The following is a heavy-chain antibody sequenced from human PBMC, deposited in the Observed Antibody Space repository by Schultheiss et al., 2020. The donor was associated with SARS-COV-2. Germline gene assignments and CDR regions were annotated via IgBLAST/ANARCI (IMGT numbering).Heavy chain of an antibody. CDR3: AKGPYYDFWSGGWFDP. Sequence: GGSLRLSCAASGFSFSNYEMNWVRQAPGKGLEWVSVIYSGGSTHYADSVKGRFTISRDNSKNTLYLQMNSLTAEDTAVYYCAKGPYYDFWSGGWFDPWGQGTLVTVSS. V-gene: IGHV3-53*01. D-gene: IGHD3-3*01. CDR1: GFSFSNYE. CDR2: IYSGGST. J-gene: IGHJ5*02.